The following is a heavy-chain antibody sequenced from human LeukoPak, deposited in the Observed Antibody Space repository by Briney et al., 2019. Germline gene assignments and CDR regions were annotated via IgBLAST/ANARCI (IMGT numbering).Heavy chain of an antibody. J-gene: IGHJ5*02. D-gene: IGHD2-21*02. CDR1: GGSVSSYY. CDR3: ARLQVYCGGDCYPRWFDP. CDR2: IYYSGST. V-gene: IGHV4-59*08. Sequence: SETLSLTCTVSGGSVSSYYWSWIRQPPGKGLEWIAYIYYSGSTSYNPSLKSRVTISLDTSKNQFSLKLNSVTAADTAVYYCARLQVYCGGDCYPRWFDPWGQGTLSPSPQ.